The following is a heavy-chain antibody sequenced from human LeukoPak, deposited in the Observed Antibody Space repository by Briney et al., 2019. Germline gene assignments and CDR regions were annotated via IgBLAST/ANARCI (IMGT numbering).Heavy chain of an antibody. D-gene: IGHD3-22*01. J-gene: IGHJ5*02. CDR3: AKDARSGYFNWFDP. CDR1: GFTFSSYG. Sequence: TGGSLRLSCAASGFTFSSYGMHWVRQAPGKGLEWVAVISYDGSNKYYADSVKGRFTISRDNSKNTLYLQMNSLRAEDTAVYYCAKDARSGYFNWFDPWGQGTLVTVSS. CDR2: ISYDGSNK. V-gene: IGHV3-30*18.